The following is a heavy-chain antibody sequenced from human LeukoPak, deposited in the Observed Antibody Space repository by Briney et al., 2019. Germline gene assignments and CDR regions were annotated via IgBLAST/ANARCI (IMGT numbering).Heavy chain of an antibody. J-gene: IGHJ4*02. CDR2: IYYSGST. CDR3: ARKVRLRESGIAAAGRHFDY. D-gene: IGHD6-13*01. CDR1: GGSISSSSYY. V-gene: IGHV4-39*01. Sequence: PSETLSLTCTVSGGSISSSSYYWGWIRQPPGKGLEWIGSIYYSGSTYYNPSLKSRVTISVDTSKNQFSLKLSSVTAADTAVYYCARKVRLRESGIAAAGRHFDYWGQGTLVTVSS.